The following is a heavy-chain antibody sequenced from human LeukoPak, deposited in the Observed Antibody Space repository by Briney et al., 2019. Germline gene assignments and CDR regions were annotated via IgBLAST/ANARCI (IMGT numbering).Heavy chain of an antibody. J-gene: IGHJ5*02. CDR1: GFTFSDYY. Sequence: GGSLRLSCAASGFTFSDYYMNWVPQAPGKGLEWVSSISSTSNIYYADSVKGRFTISRDNAKNSLYLQMNSLRAEDTAVYYCARASGEQWLVRPNWFDPWGQGTLVTVSS. CDR3: ARASGEQWLVRPNWFDP. D-gene: IGHD6-19*01. V-gene: IGHV3-69-1*01. CDR2: ISSTSNI.